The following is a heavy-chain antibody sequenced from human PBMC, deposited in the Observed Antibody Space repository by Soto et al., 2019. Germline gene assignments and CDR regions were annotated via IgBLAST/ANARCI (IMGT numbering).Heavy chain of an antibody. V-gene: IGHV4-34*01. Sequence: QVQLQQWGAGLVKPSETLSLSCSVYGQSFTGHSWAWIRQPTGKGLEWIGDINASGSTYYNPSLKRRVTISTDKSKNQFSLKLSSVSAADTAAYFCARGSGIVALPGERKNVNYYYWRQGTLGNVSS. CDR3: ARGSGIVALPGERKNVNYYY. J-gene: IGHJ4*02. D-gene: IGHD2-21*01. CDR1: GQSFTGHS. CDR2: INASGST.